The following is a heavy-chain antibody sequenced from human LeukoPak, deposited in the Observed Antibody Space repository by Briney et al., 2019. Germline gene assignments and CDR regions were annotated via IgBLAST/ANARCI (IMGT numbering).Heavy chain of an antibody. D-gene: IGHD6-13*01. CDR2: IYSGGTT. CDR1: GFTVSDYY. J-gene: IGHJ4*02. V-gene: IGHV3-66*01. Sequence: GGSLRLSCAAPGFTVSDYYMTWVRQTPGMGFEWVSVIYSGGTTYYADSVKGRFTISRDNSKNTLYLQMNSLRAEDTAVYYCAYSSSWRKFDYWGQGTLVTVSS. CDR3: AYSSSWRKFDY.